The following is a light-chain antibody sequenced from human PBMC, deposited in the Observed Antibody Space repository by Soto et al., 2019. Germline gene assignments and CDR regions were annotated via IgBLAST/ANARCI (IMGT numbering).Light chain of an antibody. CDR3: IQDFISPLT. V-gene: IGKV1-27*01. CDR1: QGIRHY. Sequence: DIQMTQSPSCLSASVGDRVTVTCRASQGIRHYLAWYQQKPGKAPKLLIYEASNLQSGVPSRFRGGGSGTEFTLTISSLQPEDVATYYCIQDFISPLTVGQGTKVDI. CDR2: EAS. J-gene: IGKJ1*01.